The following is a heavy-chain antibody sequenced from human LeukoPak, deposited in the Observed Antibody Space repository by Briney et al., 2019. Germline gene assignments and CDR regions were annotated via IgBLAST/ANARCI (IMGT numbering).Heavy chain of an antibody. J-gene: IGHJ4*02. D-gene: IGHD3-16*01. CDR2: IKQDGSEK. Sequence: GGSLRLSCAASGFTSSSYLMSWVRQAPGKGLGWVANIKQDGSEKYYVDSVKGRFTISRDNAKNSLYLQRNSLRAEDTAVYYCARVWGAPYFDYWGQGTLVTVSS. CDR1: GFTSSSYL. CDR3: ARVWGAPYFDY. V-gene: IGHV3-7*03.